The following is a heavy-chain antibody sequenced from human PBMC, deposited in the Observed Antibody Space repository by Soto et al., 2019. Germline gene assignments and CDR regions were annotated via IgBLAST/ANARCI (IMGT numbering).Heavy chain of an antibody. V-gene: IGHV4-39*01. CDR3: ARRALALAAAGLGFDP. CDR1: GGSISSSSYY. J-gene: IGHJ5*02. Sequence: SETLSLTCTVSGGSISSSSYYWGWIRQPPGKGLEWIGSIYYSGSTYYNPSLKSRVTISVDTSKNQFSLKLSSVTAADTAVYYCARRALALAAAGLGFDPWGQGTLVTVSS. D-gene: IGHD6-13*01. CDR2: IYYSGST.